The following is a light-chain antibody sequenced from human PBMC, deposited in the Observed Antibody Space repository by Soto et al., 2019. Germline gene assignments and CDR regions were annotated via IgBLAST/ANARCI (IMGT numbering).Light chain of an antibody. V-gene: IGKV3-20*01. CDR1: QRVTNSY. J-gene: IGKJ1*01. Sequence: IVLTQSPGTLSLSPGERVTLSCRASQRVTNSYLAWYQQKPGQAPRLLIYGASSRATGIPDRFSGGGSGTDFTLTISTLEPEDFAVYNCQQYGSSPLTFGQGPKVDIK. CDR3: QQYGSSPLT. CDR2: GAS.